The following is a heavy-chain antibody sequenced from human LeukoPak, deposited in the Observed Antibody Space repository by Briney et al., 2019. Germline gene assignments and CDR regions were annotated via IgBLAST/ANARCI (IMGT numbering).Heavy chain of an antibody. D-gene: IGHD2-8*02. V-gene: IGHV3-21*01. CDR2: ITSRSIYI. Sequence: GGSLRLSCAASGFTFSIYSMNWVRQAPGKWLEWVASITSRSIYIYYADSVRGRFTISRDNAKNSLYLQMNSLTAEDTAVYLCSRDPDCTVTTCFDGDDGFDIWGQGAMVTVSS. J-gene: IGHJ3*02. CDR1: GFTFSIYS. CDR3: SRDPDCTVTTCFDGDDGFDI.